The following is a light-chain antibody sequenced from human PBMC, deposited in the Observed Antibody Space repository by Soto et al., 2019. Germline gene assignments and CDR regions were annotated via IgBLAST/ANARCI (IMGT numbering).Light chain of an antibody. CDR3: GTDHGILSDFVYV. Sequence: QSVLTQPPSASASLGASVTLTCTLTSEHSNYKVDWYQQRPGKGPQFVMRVGTGGIVGSKGEGIPDRFSVLGSGLNRYLTIDNIQEEDERDYYGGTDHGILSDFVYVFGTGTKLTVL. V-gene: IGLV9-49*03. CDR1: SEHSNYK. J-gene: IGLJ1*01. CDR2: VGTGGIVG.